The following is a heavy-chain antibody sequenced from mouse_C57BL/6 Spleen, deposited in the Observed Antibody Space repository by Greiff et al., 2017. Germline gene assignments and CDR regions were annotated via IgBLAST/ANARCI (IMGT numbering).Heavy chain of an antibody. Sequence: QVQLQQPGAELVKPGASVKLSCKASGYTFTSYWMQWVKQRPGQGLEWIGEIDPSDSYTNYNQKFKGKATLTVDTSSSTAYMQLSGLTSEDSAVYDCAREGDLDGWGQGTTLTVSS. CDR3: AREGDLDG. CDR2: IDPSDSYT. D-gene: IGHD3-3*01. J-gene: IGHJ2*01. CDR1: GYTFTSYW. V-gene: IGHV1-50*01.